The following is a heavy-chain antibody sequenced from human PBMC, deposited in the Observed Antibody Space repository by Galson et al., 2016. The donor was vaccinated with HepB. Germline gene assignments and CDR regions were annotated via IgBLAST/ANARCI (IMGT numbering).Heavy chain of an antibody. D-gene: IGHD5-12*01. J-gene: IGHJ6*04. CDR2: ISSNGGST. Sequence: SLRLSCAASGFTFSSYVMHWVRQGPGKGLEYVSSISSNGGSTYYATSVKGRVTISRDNSKNTLYMQMGSLRVEDMAVYYCAREDIVATISDYYYGMDVWGKGTPVTVSS. CDR1: GFTFSSYV. CDR3: AREDIVATISDYYYGMDV. V-gene: IGHV3-64*01.